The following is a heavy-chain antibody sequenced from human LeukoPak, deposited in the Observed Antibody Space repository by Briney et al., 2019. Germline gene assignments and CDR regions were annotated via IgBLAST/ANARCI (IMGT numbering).Heavy chain of an antibody. D-gene: IGHD1-1*01. Sequence: GGSLRLSCAASGFTFSTYAMTWVRQAPGKGRAWVSAISGSGGNTYYADSVKGRFTISRDNSKNALYLQMDSLRVGDTAIYYCAACGGNLPGMARIDSWGQGTLVTVSS. CDR3: AACGGNLPGMARIDS. J-gene: IGHJ4*02. CDR2: ISGSGGNT. CDR1: GFTFSTYA. V-gene: IGHV3-23*01.